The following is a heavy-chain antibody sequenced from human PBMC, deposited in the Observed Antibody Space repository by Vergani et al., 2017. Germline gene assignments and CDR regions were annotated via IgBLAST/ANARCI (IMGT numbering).Heavy chain of an antibody. J-gene: IGHJ2*01. CDR3: ARGAVGLAHSGYDFWYFDL. V-gene: IGHV4-31*03. CDR2: IYYSGST. Sequence: QVQLQESGPGLVKPSQTLSLTCTVSGGSISSGGYYWSWIRQHPGKGLEWIGYIYYSGSTYYNPSLKSRVTISVDTSKNQFSLKLSSVPAADTAVYYCARGAVGLAHSGYDFWYFDLWGRGTRVTVSS. D-gene: IGHD5-12*01. CDR1: GGSISSGGYY.